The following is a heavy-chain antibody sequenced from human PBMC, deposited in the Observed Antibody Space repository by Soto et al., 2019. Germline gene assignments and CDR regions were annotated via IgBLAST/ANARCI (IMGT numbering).Heavy chain of an antibody. Sequence: GDSLKISCKGSGYRFRSYYISWVRQMHEKGLEWMGRIDPTDSYTNYSPSFQGHVTISVDKSISTAYLEWSSLKPSDTAIYYCARHGNRWSELECYTFWFDHWGQGTLVTVSS. CDR1: GYRFRSYY. V-gene: IGHV5-10-1*01. J-gene: IGHJ5*02. CDR3: ARHGNRWSELECYTFWFDH. D-gene: IGHD2-2*02. CDR2: IDPTDSYT.